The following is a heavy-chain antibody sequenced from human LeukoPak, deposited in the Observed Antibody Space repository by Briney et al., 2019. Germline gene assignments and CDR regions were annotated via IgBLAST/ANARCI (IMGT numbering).Heavy chain of an antibody. CDR1: GGSMNNYY. CDR2: IHYTGIT. Sequence: SETLSLTCIVSGGSMNNYYWTWIRQPAGKGLEWIAYIHYTGITNYNPFLRSRVTISLDASKSQFSLKLNSVTAADTAFYYCARILEGSGAAFDIWGQGTMVTVSS. CDR3: ARILEGSGAAFDI. V-gene: IGHV4-59*01. J-gene: IGHJ3*02. D-gene: IGHD3-3*02.